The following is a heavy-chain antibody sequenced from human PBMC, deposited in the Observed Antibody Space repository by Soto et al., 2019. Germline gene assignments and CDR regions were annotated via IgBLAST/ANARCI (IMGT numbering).Heavy chain of an antibody. V-gene: IGHV4-31*01. J-gene: IGHJ4*02. CDR3: ARATASHYFDY. D-gene: IGHD2-21*02. Sequence: QVQLQESGPGLVKPSQTLSLTCTLSGASITSSGYYWSWIRLHPGEGLEWIGYIYYRGTTYYNPSLRSPVTISTDTSKKECSVTLTSVTAADTAVYYCARATASHYFDYWGRGILVTVTS. CDR2: IYYRGTT. CDR1: GASITSSGYY.